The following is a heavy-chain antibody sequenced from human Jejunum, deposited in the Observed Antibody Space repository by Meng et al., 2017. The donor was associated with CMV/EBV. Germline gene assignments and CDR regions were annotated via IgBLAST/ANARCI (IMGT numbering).Heavy chain of an antibody. D-gene: IGHD1-26*01. V-gene: IGHV1-2*02. J-gene: IGHJ5*02. CDR1: YTVTDYY. CDR3: ARGVGSVDPRFDP. CDR2: INTNNGGT. Sequence: YTVTDYYIHWGRQATGQGPEWMGWINTNNGGTNYVQKFQGRVTITRDTSISTAYMDLNRLTSDDTAVYYCARGVGSVDPRFDPWGQGTPVTVSS.